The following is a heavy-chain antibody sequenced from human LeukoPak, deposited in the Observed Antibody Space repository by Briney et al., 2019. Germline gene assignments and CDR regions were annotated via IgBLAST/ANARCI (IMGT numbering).Heavy chain of an antibody. CDR1: GFTFSSYG. CDR3: ANLRFEKKEMATIPGEFFDY. V-gene: IGHV3-30*18. Sequence: PGRSLRLSCAASGFTFSSYGMHWVRQAPGKGHEWVAVISYDGSNKYYADSVKGRFTISRDNSKNTLYLQMNSLRAEDTAVYYCANLRFEKKEMATIPGEFFDYWGQGTLVTVSS. D-gene: IGHD5-24*01. CDR2: ISYDGSNK. J-gene: IGHJ4*02.